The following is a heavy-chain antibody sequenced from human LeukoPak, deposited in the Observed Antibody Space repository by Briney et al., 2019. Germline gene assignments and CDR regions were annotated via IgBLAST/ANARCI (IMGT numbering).Heavy chain of an antibody. J-gene: IGHJ5*02. CDR2: IYHSGST. D-gene: IGHD1-26*01. V-gene: IGHV4-39*07. CDR1: GGSISSSSYY. Sequence: SETLSLTCTVSGGSISSSSYYWGWIRQPPGKGLEWIGSIYHSGSTYYNPSLKSRVTISVDRSKNQFSLKLSSVTAADTAVYYCARWRSGSYSWFDPWGQGTLVTVSS. CDR3: ARWRSGSYSWFDP.